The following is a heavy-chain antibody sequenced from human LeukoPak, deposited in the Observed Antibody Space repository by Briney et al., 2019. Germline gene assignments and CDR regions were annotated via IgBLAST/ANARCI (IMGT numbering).Heavy chain of an antibody. CDR3: ARGNYYDSSGYFPFNY. CDR2: ISSSSSYI. D-gene: IGHD3-22*01. Sequence: GGSLRLSCAASGFTFSSYSMNWVRQAPGKGLEWVSSISSSSSYIYYADSVKGRFTISRDNAKNSLYLQMSSLRAEDTAVYYCARGNYYDSSGYFPFNYWGQGTLVTVSS. CDR1: GFTFSSYS. J-gene: IGHJ4*02. V-gene: IGHV3-21*01.